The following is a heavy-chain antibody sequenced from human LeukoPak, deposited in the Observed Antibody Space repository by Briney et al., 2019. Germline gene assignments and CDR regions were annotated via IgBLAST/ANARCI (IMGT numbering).Heavy chain of an antibody. D-gene: IGHD6-19*01. CDR3: ATKQWLAPPPDS. J-gene: IGHJ4*02. Sequence: GGSLRLSCAASGFTFSKYWMLWVRQALGKGLESVSRINTDGTVTTYADSVKGRFTVSRDNADNTMFLQMNSVGDEDTAVYYCATKQWLAPPPDSWGQGTPVTVSS. V-gene: IGHV3-74*01. CDR1: GFTFSKYW. CDR2: INTDGTVT.